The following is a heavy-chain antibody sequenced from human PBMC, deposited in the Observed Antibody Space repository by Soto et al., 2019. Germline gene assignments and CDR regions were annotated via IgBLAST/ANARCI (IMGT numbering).Heavy chain of an antibody. V-gene: IGHV1-69*02. Sequence: QVQLVQSGAEVKKPGSSVKVSCKASGGTFSTYTINWVRQAPGQGLEWMGRIIPILGIPNYAQEFQGRVTITADKSTSTAYMELSSLRSEDTAVYYCATKDYGDYNIYFLGAFDIWGQGKMVTVSS. J-gene: IGHJ3*02. CDR2: IIPILGIP. CDR1: GGTFSTYT. CDR3: ATKDYGDYNIYFLGAFDI. D-gene: IGHD4-17*01.